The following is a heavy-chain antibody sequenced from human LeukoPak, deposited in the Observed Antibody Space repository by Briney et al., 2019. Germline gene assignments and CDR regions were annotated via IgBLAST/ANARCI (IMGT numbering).Heavy chain of an antibody. J-gene: IGHJ3*02. CDR2: IIPILSTA. CDR1: GGTFSNYA. Sequence: SVKVSCKASGGTFSNYAISWVRQAPGQGLEWMGGIIPILSTANYAQNFQGRVTITADESTSTAYMELSSLRSEDTAVYYCAATEGLIAAAVHDAFDMWGQGTMVTVSS. CDR3: AATEGLIAAAVHDAFDM. V-gene: IGHV1-69*13. D-gene: IGHD6-13*01.